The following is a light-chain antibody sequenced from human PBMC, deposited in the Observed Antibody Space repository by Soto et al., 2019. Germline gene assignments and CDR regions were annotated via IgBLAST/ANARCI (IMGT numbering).Light chain of an antibody. CDR1: QGISSY. V-gene: IGKV1-9*01. J-gene: IGKJ2*01. CDR3: HQLNSYNT. Sequence: DIQLTQSPSFLSASVGDRVTITCRASQGISSYLAWYQQKPGKAPKLLIYAASTLQSGVPPRFSGSGSGTEFPLTISSLQPEDFATYYCHQLNSYNTFGQGTKLEIK. CDR2: AAS.